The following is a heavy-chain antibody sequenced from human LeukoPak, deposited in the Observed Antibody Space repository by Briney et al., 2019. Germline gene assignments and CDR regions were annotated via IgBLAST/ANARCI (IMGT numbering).Heavy chain of an antibody. V-gene: IGHV3-23*01. Sequence: GGSLRLSCATSGFTFSSYAMSWVRQAPGKGLEWVSVISGSGDSTHYADSVRGRFTISRDNAKNSLYLQMNSLRAEDTAVYYCARVQKGIAAAGTGGGWFEPWGQGTLVTVSA. CDR1: GFTFSSYA. J-gene: IGHJ5*02. CDR2: ISGSGDST. D-gene: IGHD6-13*01. CDR3: ARVQKGIAAAGTGGGWFEP.